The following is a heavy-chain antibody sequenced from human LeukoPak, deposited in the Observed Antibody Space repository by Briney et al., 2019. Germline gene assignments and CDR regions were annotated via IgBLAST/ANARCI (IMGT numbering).Heavy chain of an antibody. V-gene: IGHV1-24*01. D-gene: IGHD6-13*01. CDR2: FDPEDGET. J-gene: IGHJ4*02. CDR3: AIPGGSSRDFDY. Sequence: SAVKVSCKVSGYTLTELSMHWVQQAPGKGLEWMGGFDPEDGETPYAQKFQGRVTMTEDTSTDTAYMELSSLRSEDTAVYYCAIPGGSSRDFDYWGQGTLVNVSS. CDR1: GYTLTELS.